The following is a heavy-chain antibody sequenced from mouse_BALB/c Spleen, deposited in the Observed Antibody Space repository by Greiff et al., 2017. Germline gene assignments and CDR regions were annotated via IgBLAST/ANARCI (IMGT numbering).Heavy chain of an antibody. V-gene: IGHV10-1*02. CDR3: VRHEAVKPFAY. CDR1: GFTFNTYA. J-gene: IGHJ3*01. Sequence: DAGGGLVQPKGSLKLSCAASGFTFNTYAMNWVRQAPGKGLEWVARIRSKSNNYATYYADSVKDRFTISRDDSQSMLYLQMNNLKTEDTAMYYCVRHEAVKPFAYWGQGTLVTVSA. CDR2: IRSKSNNYAT.